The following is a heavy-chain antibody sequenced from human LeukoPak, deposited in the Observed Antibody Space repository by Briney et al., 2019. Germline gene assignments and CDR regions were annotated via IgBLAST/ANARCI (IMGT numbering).Heavy chain of an antibody. Sequence: PGGSLRLSCAASGFTFSSYAMSWVRQAPGKGLEWVSVISASGGRTSYADSVKGRFTVSRDNAKNSLYLQMNSLRAEDTAVYYCAVWAVVTAIHGGFDYWGQGTLVTVSS. V-gene: IGHV3-23*01. J-gene: IGHJ4*02. CDR2: ISASGGRT. CDR1: GFTFSSYA. CDR3: AVWAVVTAIHGGFDY. D-gene: IGHD2-21*02.